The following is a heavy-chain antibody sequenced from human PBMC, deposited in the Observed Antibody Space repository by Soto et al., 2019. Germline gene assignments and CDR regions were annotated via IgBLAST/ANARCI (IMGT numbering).Heavy chain of an antibody. D-gene: IGHD3-9*01. CDR1: GFTFSDYY. CDR3: ATSPKRGINYDILTGYYVNYYYGLDV. J-gene: IGHJ6*02. Sequence: GGSLRLSCAASGFTFSDYYMSWIRQAPGKGLEWVSYISSSGSTIYYADSVKGRFTISRDNAKNSLYLQMNSLRAEDTAVYYCATSPKRGINYDILTGYYVNYYYGLDVWGQGTSVTVSS. V-gene: IGHV3-11*01. CDR2: ISSSGSTI.